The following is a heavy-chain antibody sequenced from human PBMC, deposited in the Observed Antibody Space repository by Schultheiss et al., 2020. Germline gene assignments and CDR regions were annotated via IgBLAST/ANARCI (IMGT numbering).Heavy chain of an antibody. CDR1: GFTFSSYG. CDR3: ARAGMRWLLELYYFDY. Sequence: GGSLRLSCAASGFTFSSYGMHWVRQAPGKGLEWVAVISYDGSNKYYADSVKGRFTISRDNSKNTLYLQMNSLRAEDTAVYYCARAGMRWLLELYYFDYWGKGTLVTVSS. V-gene: IGHV3-30*03. CDR2: ISYDGSNK. D-gene: IGHD5-24*01. J-gene: IGHJ4*02.